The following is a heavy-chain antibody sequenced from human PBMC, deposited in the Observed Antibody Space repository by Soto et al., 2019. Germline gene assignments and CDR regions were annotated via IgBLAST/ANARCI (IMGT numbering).Heavy chain of an antibody. V-gene: IGHV1-3*01. CDR2: INAGNGNT. CDR1: GYTFTSYA. J-gene: IGHJ4*02. D-gene: IGHD2-15*01. CDR3: AREGSWAATLNY. Sequence: ASVKVSCKASGYTFTSYAMHWVRQAPGRRLEWMGWINAGNGNTKYSQKFQGRVTITRDTSASTAYMELSSLRSEDTAVYYCAREGSWAATLNYWGQGTLVTVSS.